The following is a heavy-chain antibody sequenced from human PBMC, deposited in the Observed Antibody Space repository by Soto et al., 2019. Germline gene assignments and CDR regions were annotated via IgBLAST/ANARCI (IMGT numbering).Heavy chain of an antibody. D-gene: IGHD4-4*01. CDR1: GASIASSSYY. J-gene: IGHJ4*02. V-gene: IGHV4-39*01. CDR2: IYYSGTT. Sequence: SETLSLTCTVSGASIASSSYYWAWIRQPPGKGLEWVGSIYYSGTTSYNPSLKSRVTISIDTSQSQFSLKLRSVSAADAAVYYCARHEYSDFYFDYWAQGTPVTVSS. CDR3: ARHEYSDFYFDY.